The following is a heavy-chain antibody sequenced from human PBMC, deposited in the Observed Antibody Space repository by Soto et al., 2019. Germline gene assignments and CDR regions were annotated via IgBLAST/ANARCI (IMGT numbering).Heavy chain of an antibody. J-gene: IGHJ5*02. Sequence: VGSLRLSCAASGFTFSDYYMSWIRQAPGKGLEWVSYITSSGNTIHYADSVKGRFTISRDNAKNSLFLQMNSLRAEDTAIYYCARAKKNWFDPWGQGTLVTVSS. CDR2: ITSSGNTI. CDR1: GFTFSDYY. V-gene: IGHV3-11*01. CDR3: ARAKKNWFDP.